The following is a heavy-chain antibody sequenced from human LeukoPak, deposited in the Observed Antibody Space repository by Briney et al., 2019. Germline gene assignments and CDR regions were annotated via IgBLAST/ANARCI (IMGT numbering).Heavy chain of an antibody. CDR2: ISHSDSSV. CDR1: GFRFSDHY. D-gene: IGHD4-17*01. V-gene: IGHV3-11*01. Sequence: GGSLGLSCAASGFRFSDHYMSWIRQAPGKGLEWLSFISHSDSSVYYADSVRGRFTISRDDAKNLLFLQTNSLRAEDTAVYYCAREGPVTTDYWGQGTLVTVSS. J-gene: IGHJ4*02. CDR3: AREGPVTTDY.